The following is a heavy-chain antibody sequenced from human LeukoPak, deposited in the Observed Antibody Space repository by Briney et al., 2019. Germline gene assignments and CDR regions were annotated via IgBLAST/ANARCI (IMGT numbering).Heavy chain of an antibody. J-gene: IGHJ6*03. CDR2: ITSSSSYI. Sequence: GGSLRLSCAASGFTFSSYAMDWVRQSPGKGLEWVSSITSSSSYIYYADSVKGRFTISRDNAKNSLYLQMNSLRAEDTAVYYCARDPYSGGYGDYYYYYMDLWGQGTTVTISS. CDR3: ARDPYSGGYGDYYYYYMDL. V-gene: IGHV3-21*01. D-gene: IGHD1-26*01. CDR1: GFTFSSYA.